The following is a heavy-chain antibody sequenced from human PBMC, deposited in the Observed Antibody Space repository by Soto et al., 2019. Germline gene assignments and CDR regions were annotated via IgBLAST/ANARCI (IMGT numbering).Heavy chain of an antibody. J-gene: IGHJ5*02. CDR1: GGSISSGGYY. Sequence: QVQLQESGPGLVKPSQTLSLTCTVSGGSISSGGYYWSWIRQPPGKGLEWIGYSYYSGSTYYNPPLKSRVTISVDTSKNQFSLKLSSVTAADTAVYYCARAPALGWFDPWGQGTLVTVSS. CDR3: ARAPALGWFDP. CDR2: SYYSGST. V-gene: IGHV4-31*03.